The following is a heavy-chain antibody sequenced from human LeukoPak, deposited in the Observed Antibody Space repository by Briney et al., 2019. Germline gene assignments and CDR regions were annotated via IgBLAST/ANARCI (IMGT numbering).Heavy chain of an antibody. Sequence: SETLSLTCAVYGGSFSGYYWSWIRQPPGKGLEWIGEINHSGSTNYNPSLKSRVTVSVDTSKNQFSLKLSSVTAADTAVYYCAGGQTFYGMDVWGKGTTVTVSS. CDR3: AGGQTFYGMDV. V-gene: IGHV4-34*01. CDR1: GGSFSGYY. CDR2: INHSGST. J-gene: IGHJ6*04.